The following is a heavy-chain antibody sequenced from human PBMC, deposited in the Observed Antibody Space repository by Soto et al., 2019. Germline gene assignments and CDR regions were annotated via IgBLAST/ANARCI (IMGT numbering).Heavy chain of an antibody. CDR3: ARARKFDFWSGYYYYYYMDV. D-gene: IGHD3-3*01. CDR2: TYYRSKWYN. V-gene: IGHV6-1*01. Sequence: SQTLSLTCAISGDSVSSNSAAWNWIRQSPSRDLEWLGRTYYRSKWYNDYAVSVKSRITINPDTSKNQFSLQLNSVTPEDTAVYYCARARKFDFWSGYYYYYYMDVWGKGTTVTVS. J-gene: IGHJ6*03. CDR1: GDSVSSNSAA.